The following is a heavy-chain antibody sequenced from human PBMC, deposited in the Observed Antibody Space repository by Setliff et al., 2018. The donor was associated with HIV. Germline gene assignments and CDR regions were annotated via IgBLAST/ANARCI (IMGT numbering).Heavy chain of an antibody. V-gene: IGHV3-74*01. Sequence: GGSLRLSCAASGFTFSSYWMHWVRQAPGKGLVWVSRINSDGSSTSYADSVKGRFTISRDNAKNSLYLQMNSLRVEDTAVYYCAREEPFWNGYYYTYYFDSWGQGTLVTVSS. J-gene: IGHJ4*02. D-gene: IGHD3-3*01. CDR1: GFTFSSYW. CDR3: AREEPFWNGYYYTYYFDS. CDR2: INSDGSST.